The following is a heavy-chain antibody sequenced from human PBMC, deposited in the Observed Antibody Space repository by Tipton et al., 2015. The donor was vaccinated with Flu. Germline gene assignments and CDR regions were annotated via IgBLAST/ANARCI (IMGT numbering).Heavy chain of an antibody. CDR3: ARGRTEGGDSIPMDV. Sequence: TLSLTCTVSGGSISSSSYYWGWIRQPPGKGLEWIGSIYYSGSTYYNPSLKSRVTISVDTSKNQFSLKLSSVTAADTAVYYCARGRTEGGDSIPMDVWGKGTTVTVSS. CDR1: GGSISSSSYY. D-gene: IGHD4-17*01. CDR2: IYYSGST. V-gene: IGHV4-39*01. J-gene: IGHJ6*03.